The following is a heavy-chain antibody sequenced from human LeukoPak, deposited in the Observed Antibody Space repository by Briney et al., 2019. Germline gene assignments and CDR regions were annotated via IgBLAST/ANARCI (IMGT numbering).Heavy chain of an antibody. CDR1: GYSISSGYY. CDR2: IYHSGST. Sequence: SETLSLTCAVSGYSISSGYYWGWIRQPPGKGLVWIGSIYHSGSTYYNPSLKSRVTISVDTSKNQFSLKLSSVTAADTAVYYCARTITIFGVVMDWYFDLWGRGTLVTVSS. J-gene: IGHJ2*01. V-gene: IGHV4-38-2*01. D-gene: IGHD3-3*01. CDR3: ARTITIFGVVMDWYFDL.